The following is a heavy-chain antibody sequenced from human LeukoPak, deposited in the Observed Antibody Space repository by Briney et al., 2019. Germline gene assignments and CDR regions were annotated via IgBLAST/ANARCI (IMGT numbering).Heavy chain of an antibody. CDR2: ISYTGST. Sequence: LSETLSLTCTVSGGSISGYYWSWIRQPPGKGLEWVGHISYTGSTNYNPSLKSRVTISVDTSKNQFSLKLTSVTATDTAVYYCARDVRTTEAFEIWGHGTMVTVSS. CDR1: GGSISGYY. V-gene: IGHV4-59*01. CDR3: ARDVRTTEAFEI. D-gene: IGHD1-14*01. J-gene: IGHJ3*02.